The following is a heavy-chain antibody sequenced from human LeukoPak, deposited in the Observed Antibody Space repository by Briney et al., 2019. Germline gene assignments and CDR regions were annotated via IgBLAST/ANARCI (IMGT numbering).Heavy chain of an antibody. CDR2: IYYSGST. Sequence: SGTLSLTCTVSGGSISSYYWSWIRQPPGKGLEWIGYIYYSGSTNYNPSLKSRVTISVDTSKNQFSLKLSSVTAADTAVYYCARDHYEYDAFDIWGQGTMVTVSS. J-gene: IGHJ3*02. CDR3: ARDHYEYDAFDI. D-gene: IGHD4-17*01. V-gene: IGHV4-59*01. CDR1: GGSISSYY.